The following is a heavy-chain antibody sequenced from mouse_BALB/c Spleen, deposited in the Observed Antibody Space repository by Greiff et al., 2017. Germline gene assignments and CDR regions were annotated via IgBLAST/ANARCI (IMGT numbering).Heavy chain of an antibody. CDR2: ISSGGST. V-gene: IGHV5-6-5*01. CDR1: GFTFSSYA. J-gene: IGHJ2*01. Sequence: EVMLVESGGGLVKPGGSLKLSCAASGFTFSSYAMSWVRQTPEKRLEWVASISSGGSTYYPDSVKGRFTISRDNARNILYLQMSSLRSEDTAMYYCAGYDYDGVDYWGQGTTLTVSS. D-gene: IGHD2-4*01. CDR3: AGYDYDGVDY.